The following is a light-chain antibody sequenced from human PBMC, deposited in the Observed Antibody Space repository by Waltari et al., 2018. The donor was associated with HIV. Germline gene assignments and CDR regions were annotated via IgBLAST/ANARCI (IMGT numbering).Light chain of an antibody. CDR1: ALSNQS. J-gene: IGLJ3*02. CDR3: HSSDYSGCSRV. Sequence: SYALTQPPSVSVSPGQTARLTCSGDALSNQSAFWYHQRPGQAPLLVIYGETERLSGSPERCSGSTSGTTVTLTINGVQAEDEADYYGHSSDYSGCSRVFGGGTRLSVL. CDR2: GET. V-gene: IGLV3-25*03.